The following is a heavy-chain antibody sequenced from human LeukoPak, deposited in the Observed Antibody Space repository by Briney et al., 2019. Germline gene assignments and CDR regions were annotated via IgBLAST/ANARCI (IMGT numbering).Heavy chain of an antibody. D-gene: IGHD3-9*01. Sequence: GGALRLSFSASGFTFSSYAMHWVRQAPGKGLEYVSAISGNGGSTYYADSVKGRFTSPRDNSKNTLYLQMSSLRAEDTAVYYCVKGGVLTGYYDFAYWGQGTLVTVYS. CDR2: ISGNGGST. J-gene: IGHJ4*02. CDR1: GFTFSSYA. CDR3: VKGGVLTGYYDFAY. V-gene: IGHV3-64D*06.